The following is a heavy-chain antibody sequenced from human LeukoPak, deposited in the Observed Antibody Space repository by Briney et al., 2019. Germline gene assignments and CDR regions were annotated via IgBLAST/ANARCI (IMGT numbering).Heavy chain of an antibody. Sequence: PGGSLRLSCAASGFTVSSNYMSWVRQAPGKGLEWVSLIYSGGSTYYADSVKGRFTISRDNAKNSLYLQMDSLRVEDTAVYYCARDPYSGNYGAYYYYYMDVWGKGTTVTISS. J-gene: IGHJ6*03. V-gene: IGHV3-53*01. CDR3: ARDPYSGNYGAYYYYYMDV. CDR1: GFTVSSNY. CDR2: IYSGGST. D-gene: IGHD1-26*01.